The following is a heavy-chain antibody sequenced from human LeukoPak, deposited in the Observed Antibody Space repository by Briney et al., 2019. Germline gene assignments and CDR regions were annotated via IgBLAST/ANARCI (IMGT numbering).Heavy chain of an antibody. D-gene: IGHD4-11*01. Sequence: TGGPLRLSCAASGFTFSSYAMSWVRQAPGKGLEWVSAISGSGGSTYYADSVKGRFTISRDNSKNTLYLQMNSLRAEDTAVYYCAKGVPSNYARAGSCYFDYWGQGTLVTVSS. J-gene: IGHJ4*02. CDR1: GFTFSSYA. V-gene: IGHV3-23*01. CDR2: ISGSGGST. CDR3: AKGVPSNYARAGSCYFDY.